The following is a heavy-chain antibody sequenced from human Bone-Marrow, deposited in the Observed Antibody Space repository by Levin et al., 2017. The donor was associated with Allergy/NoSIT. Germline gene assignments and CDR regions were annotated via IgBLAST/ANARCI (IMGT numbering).Heavy chain of an antibody. CDR2: ISYDGSNK. CDR1: GFTFSSYG. J-gene: IGHJ6*02. D-gene: IGHD2-2*01. CDR3: AKVASLGYCSSTSCPPLFGYGMDV. Sequence: AGGSLRLSCAASGFTFSSYGMHWVRQAPGKGLEWVAVISYDGSNKYYADSVKGRFTISRDNSKNTLYLQMNSLRAEDTAVYYCAKVASLGYCSSTSCPPLFGYGMDVWGQGTTVTVSS. V-gene: IGHV3-30*18.